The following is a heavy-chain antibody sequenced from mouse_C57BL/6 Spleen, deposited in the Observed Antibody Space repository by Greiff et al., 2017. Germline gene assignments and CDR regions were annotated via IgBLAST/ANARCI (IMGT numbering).Heavy chain of an antibody. J-gene: IGHJ2*01. V-gene: IGHV1-82*01. Sequence: QVQLQQSGPELVKPGASVKISCKASGYAFSSSWLNWVKQRPGKGLEWIGRIYPGDGDTNYNGKFKGKATLTADKSSSTAYMQLSSLTSEDSAVYFCARMGRDFDYWGQGTTLTVSS. CDR1: GYAFSSSW. D-gene: IGHD4-1*01. CDR3: ARMGRDFDY. CDR2: IYPGDGDT.